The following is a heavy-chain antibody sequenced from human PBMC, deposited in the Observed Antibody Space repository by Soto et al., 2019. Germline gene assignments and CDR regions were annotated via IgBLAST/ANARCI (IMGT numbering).Heavy chain of an antibody. CDR3: AQRSPYGDHYYFDY. CDR2: MNPNRNNA. CDR1: GYVFTSYD. D-gene: IGHD4-17*01. J-gene: IGHJ4*02. Sequence: QVQLVQSGAEVKKPGASVKVSCKASGYVFTSYDVNWVRQATGQGLEWMGWMNPNRNNAGYAQKFQGRVTMTRDTSLSTIYMELSSLRSDDTAVYYCAQRSPYGDHYYFDYWGQGTLVTVSS. V-gene: IGHV1-8*01.